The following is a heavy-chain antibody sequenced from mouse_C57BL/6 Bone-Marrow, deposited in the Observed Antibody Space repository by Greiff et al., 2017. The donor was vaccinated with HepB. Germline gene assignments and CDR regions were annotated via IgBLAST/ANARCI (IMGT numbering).Heavy chain of an antibody. CDR2: ISDGGSYT. CDR3: ARDRENSYDSYYFDY. J-gene: IGHJ2*01. CDR1: GFTFSSYA. Sequence: EVKLVESGGGLVKPGGSLKLSCAASGFTFSSYALSWVRQTPEKRLEWVATISDGGSYTYYPDNVKGRFTISRDNAKSNLYLQMSHLKSEDTAMYYCARDRENSYDSYYFDYWGQGTTLTVSS. V-gene: IGHV5-4*01. D-gene: IGHD2-4*01.